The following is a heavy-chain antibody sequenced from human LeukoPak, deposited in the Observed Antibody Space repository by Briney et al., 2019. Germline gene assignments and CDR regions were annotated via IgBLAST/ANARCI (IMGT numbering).Heavy chain of an antibody. CDR2: IFFDGSIS. CDR1: GFTFSNYA. Sequence: PGGSLRLSCAASGFTFSNYAMHWVRQAPGKGLEWVTVIFFDGSISYYADSVRGRFTISRDNSKNTLYLQMSSLRAEDTAVYYCARGQHRVTYSDDAFDIWGQGTMVTVSS. CDR3: ARGQHRVTYSDDAFDI. V-gene: IGHV3-30*04. J-gene: IGHJ3*02. D-gene: IGHD4-11*01.